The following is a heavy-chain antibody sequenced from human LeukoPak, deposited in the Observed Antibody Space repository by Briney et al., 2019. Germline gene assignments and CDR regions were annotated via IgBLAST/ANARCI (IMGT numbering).Heavy chain of an antibody. Sequence: ASVKLSCKASGGTFSSYAISWVRQAPGQGLEWMGGIIPIFGTANYAQKFQGRVTITADESTSTAYMELSSLRSEDTAVYYCARDCSGGSCYPSWGQGTLVTVSS. D-gene: IGHD2-15*01. CDR3: ARDCSGGSCYPS. CDR2: IIPIFGTA. V-gene: IGHV1-69*13. J-gene: IGHJ5*02. CDR1: GGTFSSYA.